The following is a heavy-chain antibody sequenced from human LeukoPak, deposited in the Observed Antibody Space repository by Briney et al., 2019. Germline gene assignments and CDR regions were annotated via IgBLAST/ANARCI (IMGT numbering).Heavy chain of an antibody. CDR2: IWYDGSNK. V-gene: IGHV3-33*08. D-gene: IGHD5-18*01. CDR3: ARDRVIYSYGYVLGY. CDR1: GFTFSSYA. Sequence: GRSLRLSCAASGFTFSSYAMHWVRQAPGKGLEWVAVIWYDGSNKYYADSVKGRFTISRDNSKNTLYLQMNSLRAEDTAVYYCARDRVIYSYGYVLGYWGQGTLVTVSS. J-gene: IGHJ4*02.